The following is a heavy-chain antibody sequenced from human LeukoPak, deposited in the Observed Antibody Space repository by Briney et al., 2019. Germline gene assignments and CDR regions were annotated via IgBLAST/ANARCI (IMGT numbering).Heavy chain of an antibody. CDR2: IRSKANSYAT. V-gene: IGHV3-73*01. CDR3: TRRADQFDY. J-gene: IGHJ4*02. CDR1: GFTFSGSA. D-gene: IGHD2-2*01. Sequence: GSLRLSCAASGFTFSGSAMHWVRQASGKGLEWVGRIRSKANSYATAYAASVKGRFTISRDDSKNTAYLQMNSLKTEDTAVYYCTRRADQFDYWGQGTLVTVSS.